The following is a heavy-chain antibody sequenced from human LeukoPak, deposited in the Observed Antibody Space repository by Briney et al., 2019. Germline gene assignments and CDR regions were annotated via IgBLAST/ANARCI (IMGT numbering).Heavy chain of an antibody. J-gene: IGHJ6*02. D-gene: IGHD2-2*01. CDR1: GGSISSYY. Sequence: PSETLSLTCTVSGGSISSYYWSWIRQPPGKGLEWIGYIYYSGGTNYNPSLQRRVTISVDTSKNPFSLKLSSVTAADTAVYYCARLNPRYCSSTSCRRDYYYGMDVWGQGTTVTVSS. CDR2: IYYSGGT. CDR3: ARLNPRYCSSTSCRRDYYYGMDV. V-gene: IGHV4-59*01.